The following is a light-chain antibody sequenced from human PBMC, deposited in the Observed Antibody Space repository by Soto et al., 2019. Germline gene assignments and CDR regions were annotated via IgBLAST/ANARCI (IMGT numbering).Light chain of an antibody. CDR3: QHYNERPLT. CDR1: QTVSNN. CDR2: FAS. Sequence: ERVMTQFPATLSVSPGAKATLSCRASQTVSNNLAWYQQKPGQAPRLLIYFASTRATGVPARFSGSGSGTEFTLTISNLQSEDSAVYYRQHYNERPLTFGGGTKLETK. V-gene: IGKV3-15*01. J-gene: IGKJ4*01.